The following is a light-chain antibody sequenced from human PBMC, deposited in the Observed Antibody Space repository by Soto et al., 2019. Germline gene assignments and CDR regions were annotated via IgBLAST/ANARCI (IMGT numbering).Light chain of an antibody. J-gene: IGKJ4*01. CDR3: QQRFNTLT. CDR2: SAS. Sequence: AAGDRVTITCRASHDISTYLCWYQQRPGKAPKLLMYSASILQSGVPPRFSGSGSGTDFTLTISSLQPEDIATYYCQQRFNTLTFGGGTKVESK. CDR1: HDISTY. V-gene: IGKV1-39*01.